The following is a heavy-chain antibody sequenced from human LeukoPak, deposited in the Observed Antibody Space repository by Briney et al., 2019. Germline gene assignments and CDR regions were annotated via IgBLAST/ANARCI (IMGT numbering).Heavy chain of an antibody. CDR2: INHSGST. Sequence: PSETLSLTCTVSGGSISSGDYYWSWIRQPPGKGLEWIGEINHSGSTNYNPSLKSRVTISVDTSKNQFSLKLSSVTAADTAVYYCARGGCSGGSCYFYPYGMDVWGQGTTVTVSS. CDR1: GGSISSGDYY. V-gene: IGHV4-39*07. CDR3: ARGGCSGGSCYFYPYGMDV. J-gene: IGHJ6*02. D-gene: IGHD2-15*01.